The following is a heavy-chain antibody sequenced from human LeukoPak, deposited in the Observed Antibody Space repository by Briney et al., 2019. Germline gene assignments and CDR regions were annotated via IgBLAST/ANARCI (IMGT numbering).Heavy chain of an antibody. CDR2: INHSGST. J-gene: IGHJ4*02. V-gene: IGHV4-34*01. CDR1: GGSFSGYY. Sequence: SETLSLTCAVYGGSFSGYYWSWIRQPPGKGLEWIGEINHSGSTNYNPSLKSRVTISVDTSKNQFSLKLSSVTAADTAVYYCARDWGYSYGYVYWGQGTLVTVSS. D-gene: IGHD5-18*01. CDR3: ARDWGYSYGYVY.